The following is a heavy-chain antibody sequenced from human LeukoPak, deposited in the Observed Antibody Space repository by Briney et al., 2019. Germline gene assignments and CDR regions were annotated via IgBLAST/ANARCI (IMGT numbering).Heavy chain of an antibody. V-gene: IGHV1-2*02. CDR3: ARELNYDSSGYYFDY. Sequence: ASVKVSGKASGYTFTVYFMHWVRQAPGQGLEWMGWINPNSGGTNYAQKFQGRVTMTRDTSISTAYMELSRLRSDDTAVYYCARELNYDSSGYYFDYWGQGTLVTVSS. D-gene: IGHD3-22*01. CDR1: GYTFTVYF. CDR2: INPNSGGT. J-gene: IGHJ4*02.